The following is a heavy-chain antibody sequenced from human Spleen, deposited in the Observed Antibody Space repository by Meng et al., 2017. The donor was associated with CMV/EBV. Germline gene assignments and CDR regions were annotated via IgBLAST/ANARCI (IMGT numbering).Heavy chain of an antibody. Sequence: GESLKISCAASGFTVSDNYMGWVRQAPGKGLEWVSGIYSGGRTFYADSVKGRFTISRDNGKNTLLLQMNSLRPEDTAVYYCARDSGADMVATGDFEFWGQGTLVTVSS. CDR2: IYSGGRT. CDR3: ARDSGADMVATGDFEF. J-gene: IGHJ4*02. CDR1: GFTVSDNY. D-gene: IGHD5-12*01. V-gene: IGHV3-66*02.